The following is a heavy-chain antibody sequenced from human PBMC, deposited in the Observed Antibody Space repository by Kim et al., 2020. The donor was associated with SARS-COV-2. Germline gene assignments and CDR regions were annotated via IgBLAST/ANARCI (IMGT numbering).Heavy chain of an antibody. J-gene: IGHJ6*03. D-gene: IGHD2-15*01. CDR2: INHSGST. Sequence: SETLSLTCAVYGGSFSGYYWSWIRQHPGKGLEWIGEINHSGSTNYNPSLKSRVTISVDTSKNQFSLKLSSVTAADTAVYYCARESGHMVVVVVAPYYYYYMDVWGKGTTVTVSS. V-gene: IGHV4-34*01. CDR1: GGSFSGYY. CDR3: ARESGHMVVVVVAPYYYYYMDV.